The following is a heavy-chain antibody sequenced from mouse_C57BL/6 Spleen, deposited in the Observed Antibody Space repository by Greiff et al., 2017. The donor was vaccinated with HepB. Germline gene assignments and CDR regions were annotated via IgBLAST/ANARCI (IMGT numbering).Heavy chain of an antibody. CDR3: AGERCFDY. CDR2: IHPNSGST. J-gene: IGHJ2*01. CDR1: GYTFTSYW. Sequence: VQLQQPGAELVKPGASVKVSCKASGYTFTSYWMHWVKQRPGQGLEWIGTIHPNSGSTNYTEKFKSKSTLTVDKSSITAYMQLSRLTSEDSAVYYCAGERCFDYWGQGTTLTVSS. V-gene: IGHV1-64*01. D-gene: IGHD1-1*01.